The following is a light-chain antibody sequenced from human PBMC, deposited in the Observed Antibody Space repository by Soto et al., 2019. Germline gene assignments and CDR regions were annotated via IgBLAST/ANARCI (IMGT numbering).Light chain of an antibody. CDR3: QHYNSYSEA. CDR2: KAS. Sequence: IQVTQSPSSLSASVGDSVTITCRASQTISSWLAWYQQKPGKAPKLLIYKASTLKSGVPSRFSGSGSGTEFTLTISSLQPDDFATYYCQHYNSYSEAFGQGTKVDIK. J-gene: IGKJ1*01. V-gene: IGKV1-5*03. CDR1: QTISSW.